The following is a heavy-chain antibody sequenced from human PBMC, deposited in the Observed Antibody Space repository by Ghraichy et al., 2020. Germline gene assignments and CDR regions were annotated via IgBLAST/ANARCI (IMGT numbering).Heavy chain of an antibody. J-gene: IGHJ5*02. Sequence: GSLRLSCTVSGGSISSGNYYWGWIRQPPGKGLEWIGSVHYSGSTSYNPSLKSRITISVDMSRNQISLKLTSVTAADTAVYYCARHSLRATLPVPDNWFDPWGRGTLVTVSS. CDR3: ARHSLRATLPVPDNWFDP. CDR2: VHYSGST. V-gene: IGHV4-39*01. CDR1: GGSISSGNYY. D-gene: IGHD2-15*01.